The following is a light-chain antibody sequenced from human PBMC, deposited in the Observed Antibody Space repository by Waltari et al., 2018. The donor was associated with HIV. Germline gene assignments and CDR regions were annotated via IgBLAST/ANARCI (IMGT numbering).Light chain of an antibody. CDR1: SSNVGSNT. CDR3: AAWDDSLNGVL. Sequence: QSVLTQPPSASGTPGQRVTISCSGGSSNVGSNTVSWYQHLPGTAPKLLIYNDSPRPSGVPDRFSGSKSGTSASLTISGLQSEDEAEYYCAAWDDSLNGVLFGGGTKLTVL. J-gene: IGLJ2*01. CDR2: NDS. V-gene: IGLV1-44*01.